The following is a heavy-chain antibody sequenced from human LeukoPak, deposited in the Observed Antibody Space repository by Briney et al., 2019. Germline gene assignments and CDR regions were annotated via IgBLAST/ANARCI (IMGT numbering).Heavy chain of an antibody. J-gene: IGHJ4*02. D-gene: IGHD1-14*01. CDR2: IYNSGTS. CDR3: ARHSGTTTWSPPDY. CDR1: GASLSRTTFY. V-gene: IGHV4-39*01. Sequence: PSETLSLTCTVSGASLSRTTFYWGWIRQPPGKGLEWIGSIYNSGTSYYNPSLESRVTISIDTSKNQFSLKLNSVTATDTAVYYCARHSGTTTWSPPDYWGQGTLVTVSS.